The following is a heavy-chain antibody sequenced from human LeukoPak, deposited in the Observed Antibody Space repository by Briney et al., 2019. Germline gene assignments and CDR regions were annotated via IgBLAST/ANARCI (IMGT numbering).Heavy chain of an antibody. D-gene: IGHD3-10*01. CDR1: GLTVSSNY. J-gene: IGHJ3*02. V-gene: IGHV3-66*01. CDR3: ARFRAWGVYDAFDI. CDR2: IYRGGST. Sequence: GGSLRLSGAASGLTVSSNYMSWVRKAPGKGLEWVSVIYRGGSTYYADSVKGRFTISRDNSKNTLYLQMDSLRAEDTAVYYCARFRAWGVYDAFDIWGQGTVVTVSS.